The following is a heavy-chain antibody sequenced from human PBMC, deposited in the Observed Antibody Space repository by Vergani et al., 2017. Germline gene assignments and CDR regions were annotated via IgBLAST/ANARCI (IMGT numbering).Heavy chain of an antibody. CDR3: ARGASGDYVSSFDY. V-gene: IGHV3-30-3*01. CDR2: ISYDGSNK. D-gene: IGHD4-17*01. J-gene: IGHJ4*02. Sequence: QVQLVESGGGEVQPGRSLRLSCSAAGFTFSSYAMHWVRQAPGKGLEWVAVISYDGSNKYYADSVKGRFTISRDNSKNTLYLQMNSLRAEDTAVYYCARGASGDYVSSFDYWGQGTLVTVSS. CDR1: GFTFSSYA.